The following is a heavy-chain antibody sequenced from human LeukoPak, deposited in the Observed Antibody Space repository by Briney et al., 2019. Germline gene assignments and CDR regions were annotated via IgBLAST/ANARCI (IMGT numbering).Heavy chain of an antibody. J-gene: IGHJ4*02. V-gene: IGHV5-51*01. D-gene: IGHD5-18*01. Sequence: GEALKIPCKASEYSFTSFWIGWVRHMAAKGREWMGIIYPYDSETRYNPSSQGQVTISADKSISTAYLQWSSLKASDTAMYYCARHIGYSAWDPDYWGQGTLVTVSS. CDR2: IYPYDSET. CDR1: EYSFTSFW. CDR3: ARHIGYSAWDPDY.